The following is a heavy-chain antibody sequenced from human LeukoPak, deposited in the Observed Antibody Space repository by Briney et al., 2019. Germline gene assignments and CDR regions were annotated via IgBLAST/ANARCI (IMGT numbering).Heavy chain of an antibody. Sequence: ASVKVPCKASGYTFTGYYMHWVRQAPGQGLEWMGWINPNSGGTNYAQKFQGRVTMTRDTSISTAYMELSRLRSDDTAVYYCARGYNWNYVVAFDIWGQGTMVTVSS. D-gene: IGHD1-7*01. J-gene: IGHJ3*02. CDR2: INPNSGGT. V-gene: IGHV1-2*02. CDR1: GYTFTGYY. CDR3: ARGYNWNYVVAFDI.